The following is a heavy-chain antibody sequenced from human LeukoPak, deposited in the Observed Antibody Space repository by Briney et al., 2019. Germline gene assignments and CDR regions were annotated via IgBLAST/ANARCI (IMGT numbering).Heavy chain of an antibody. D-gene: IGHD6-19*01. V-gene: IGHV3-15*01. J-gene: IGHJ6*02. CDR1: GFTFSNAW. CDR2: IKSKTDGGTT. Sequence: GGSLRLSCAASGFTFSNAWMSWVRQAPGKGLEWVGRIKSKTDGGTTDYAAPVKGGFTISRDDSKNTLYLQMNSLKTEDTAVYYCTTVPGIAVAGAGSYYYGMDVWGQGTTVTVSS. CDR3: TTVPGIAVAGAGSYYYGMDV.